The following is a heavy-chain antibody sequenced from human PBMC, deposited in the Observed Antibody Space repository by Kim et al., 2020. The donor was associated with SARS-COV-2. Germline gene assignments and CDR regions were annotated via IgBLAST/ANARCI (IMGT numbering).Heavy chain of an antibody. D-gene: IGHD6-19*01. CDR2: INHSGST. CDR1: GGSFSGYY. Sequence: SETLSLTCAVYGGSFSGYYWSWIRQPPGKGLEWIGEINHSGSTNYNPSLKSRVTISVDTSKNQFSLKLSSVTAADTAVYYCASELAVAGTVPGIFDYWG. CDR3: ASELAVAGTVPGIFDY. J-gene: IGHJ4*01. V-gene: IGHV4-34*01.